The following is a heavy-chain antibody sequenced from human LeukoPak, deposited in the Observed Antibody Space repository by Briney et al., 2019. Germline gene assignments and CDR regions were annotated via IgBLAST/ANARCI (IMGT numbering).Heavy chain of an antibody. J-gene: IGHJ4*02. Sequence: GGSLRLSCAASGLTFSSYAMHWVRQAPGKGLEWVAVISYDGSNKYYADSVKGRFTISRDNSKNTLYLQMNSLRAEDTAVYYCARDLNSSGWGTRGYFDYWGQGTLVTVSS. D-gene: IGHD6-19*01. V-gene: IGHV3-30*04. CDR3: ARDLNSSGWGTRGYFDY. CDR2: ISYDGSNK. CDR1: GLTFSSYA.